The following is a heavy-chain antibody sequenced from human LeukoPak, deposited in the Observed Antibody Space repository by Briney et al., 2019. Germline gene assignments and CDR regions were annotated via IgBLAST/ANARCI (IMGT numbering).Heavy chain of an antibody. Sequence: ASVKVSCKASGYTFTSYDIKWVRQATGQGLEWMGWMNPNRGNTGYAQKFQGRVTMTRNTSISTAYMELSSLRSEDTAVYYCARTWYSSGWSPSGYFDLWGRGTLVTVSS. D-gene: IGHD6-19*01. CDR1: GYTFTSYD. V-gene: IGHV1-8*01. CDR3: ARTWYSSGWSPSGYFDL. J-gene: IGHJ2*01. CDR2: MNPNRGNT.